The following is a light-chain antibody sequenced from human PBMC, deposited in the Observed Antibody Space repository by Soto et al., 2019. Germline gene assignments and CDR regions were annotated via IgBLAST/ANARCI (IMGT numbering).Light chain of an antibody. Sequence: DTVLTQTPLASSVSLGQSASISCRSTQSLVDSEGDTCLSWIQQRPGQPPRLLIYKVSNRFSGVPERFRGSGAGTDFTLTISRVEAEDVGVYYCMQGTHLPWTFGQGTKVEIK. CDR3: MQGTHLPWT. J-gene: IGKJ1*01. V-gene: IGKV2-24*01. CDR2: KVS. CDR1: QSLVDSEGDTC.